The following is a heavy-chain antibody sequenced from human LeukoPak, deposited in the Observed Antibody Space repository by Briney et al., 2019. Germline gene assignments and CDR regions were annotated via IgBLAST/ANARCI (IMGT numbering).Heavy chain of an antibody. CDR2: IYYSGST. CDR3: ARQSGYCSSTSCSH. D-gene: IGHD2-2*01. CDR1: GGSISSSSYY. Sequence: SETLSLTCTVSGGSISSSSYYWGWIRQPPGKGLEWIGSIYYSGSTYYNPFLKGRVTISVDTSKNQFSLKLSSVTAADTAVYYCARQSGYCSSTSCSHWGQGTLVTVSS. J-gene: IGHJ4*02. V-gene: IGHV4-39*01.